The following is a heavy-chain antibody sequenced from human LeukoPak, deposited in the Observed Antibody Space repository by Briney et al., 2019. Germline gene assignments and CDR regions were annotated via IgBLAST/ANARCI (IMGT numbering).Heavy chain of an antibody. CDR3: AKSRARREGSSGSIDY. CDR2: MNPNSGNT. J-gene: IGHJ4*02. D-gene: IGHD3-22*01. CDR1: GYTFTSYD. V-gene: IGHV1-8*01. Sequence: ASVKVSCKASGYTFTSYDINWVRQATGQGLEWMGWMNPNSGNTGYAQKFQGRVTMTRNTSISTAYMELSSLRSEDTAVYYCAKSRARREGSSGSIDYWGQGTLVTLSS.